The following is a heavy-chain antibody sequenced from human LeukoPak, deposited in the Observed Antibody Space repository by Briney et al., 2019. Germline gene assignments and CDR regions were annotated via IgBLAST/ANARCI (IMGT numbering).Heavy chain of an antibody. D-gene: IGHD1-26*01. Sequence: PSETLSLTCALSTVSGSSGNFWSWVRPPPGEGLEWIGEVHKSGRTNYNPSLKTRVTISIDASKNQLSLEVTSVTAADTAVYYCARELLGAPTPGAYWGQGTRVAVSS. CDR3: ARELLGAPTPGAY. CDR1: TVSGSSGNF. CDR2: VHKSGRT. V-gene: IGHV4-4*02. J-gene: IGHJ4*02.